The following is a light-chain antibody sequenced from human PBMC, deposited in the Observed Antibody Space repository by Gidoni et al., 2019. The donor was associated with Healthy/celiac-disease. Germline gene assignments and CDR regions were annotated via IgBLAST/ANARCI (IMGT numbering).Light chain of an antibody. Sequence: SYELTQPHSVSVSPVQTARITCSGDALPKQYAYWYQQKPGQAPVLVLYKDSARHPGIPERFSGSSSGTTVTLTISGVQAEDEADYYCQSADSSGTYGVFGGGTKLTVL. CDR1: ALPKQY. J-gene: IGLJ3*02. V-gene: IGLV3-25*02. CDR2: KDS. CDR3: QSADSSGTYGV.